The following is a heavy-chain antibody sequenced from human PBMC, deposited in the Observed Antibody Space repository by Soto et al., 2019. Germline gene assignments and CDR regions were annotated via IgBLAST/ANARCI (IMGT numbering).Heavy chain of an antibody. D-gene: IGHD4-17*01. CDR1: GYSFATYW. CDR2: FYPGDSQT. CDR3: ARLLPSGDYGFDY. Sequence: GESLKISCKGSGYSFATYWIAWVRQMPGKGLEWMGMFYPGDSQTKYSPSFQGRVHIAADKSISTAYLQWSSLKASDTSMYYCARLLPSGDYGFDYWGQGTLVTVSS. V-gene: IGHV5-51*01. J-gene: IGHJ4*02.